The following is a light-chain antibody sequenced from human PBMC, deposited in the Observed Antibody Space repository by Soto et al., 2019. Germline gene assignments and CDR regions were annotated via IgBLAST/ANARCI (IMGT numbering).Light chain of an antibody. CDR1: QPISSW. J-gene: IGKJ1*01. Sequence: DIQMTQSPPTLSASVGDRVTITCRASQPISSWLAWYHQKPGKAPKLLIYDASNLASGVPERFSGSGSGTAFTLTISSLQPEDFGIYYCQQYENYWTFGQGTKVVIK. CDR3: QQYENYWT. V-gene: IGKV1-5*01. CDR2: DAS.